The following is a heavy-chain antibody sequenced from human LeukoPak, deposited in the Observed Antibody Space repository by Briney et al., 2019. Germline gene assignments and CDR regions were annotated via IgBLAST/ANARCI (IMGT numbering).Heavy chain of an antibody. D-gene: IGHD3-10*01. CDR1: GFTFSTYA. CDR3: AKRSPPY. CDR2: IRGSDGST. V-gene: IGHV3-23*01. Sequence: GGSLRLSCAASGFTFSTYALSWVRQAPGKGLEWVSSIRGSDGSTYYADSVKGRFAISRDNSKNTLYLQMNSLRAEDTAVYYCAKRSPPYWGQGTLVSVSS. J-gene: IGHJ4*02.